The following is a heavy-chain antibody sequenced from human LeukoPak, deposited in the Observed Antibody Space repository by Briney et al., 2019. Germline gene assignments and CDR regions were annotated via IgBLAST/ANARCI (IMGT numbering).Heavy chain of an antibody. CDR2: ITSSSSYI. CDR3: ARAGGSYYYYYMDV. V-gene: IGHV3-21*01. J-gene: IGHJ6*03. CDR1: GFTFSSYS. Sequence: GGSPRLSCAASGFTFSSYSMNWVRQAPGKGLEWVSSITSSSSYIYYADSVKGRFTISRDNAKNSLYLQMNSLRAEDTAVYYCARAGGSYYYYYMDVWGKGTTVSVSS. D-gene: IGHD3-16*01.